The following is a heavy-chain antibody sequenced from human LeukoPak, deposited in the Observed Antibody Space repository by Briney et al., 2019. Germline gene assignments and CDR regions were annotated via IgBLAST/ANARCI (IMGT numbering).Heavy chain of an antibody. Sequence: PGGSLRLSCAASGFTFSNFWMHWVRQVPGKGLLWVSRINGDGSGTSYADPVKGRFTISRDNAKNTLYLQMNSLRVEDTAVYYCARGSDIAAAVKVYGSEFWGQGTLVTVSS. CDR3: ARGSDIAAAVKVYGSEF. CDR2: INGDGSGT. J-gene: IGHJ4*02. V-gene: IGHV3-74*01. CDR1: GFTFSNFW. D-gene: IGHD6-13*01.